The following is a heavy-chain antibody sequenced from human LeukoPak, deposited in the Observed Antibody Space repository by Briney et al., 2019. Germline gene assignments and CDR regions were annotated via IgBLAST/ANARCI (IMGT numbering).Heavy chain of an antibody. D-gene: IGHD3-9*01. CDR3: AKGGPGNFDPRLDY. Sequence: GGSLRLSCAASGFTFSSYEMNWVRPAPGKGLEWVSYISSSGSTIYYADSVKGRFTISRDNATNSLYLQMNSLRPEDTALYYCAKGGPGNFDPRLDYWGQGTLVTVSS. J-gene: IGHJ4*02. V-gene: IGHV3-48*03. CDR1: GFTFSSYE. CDR2: ISSSGSTI.